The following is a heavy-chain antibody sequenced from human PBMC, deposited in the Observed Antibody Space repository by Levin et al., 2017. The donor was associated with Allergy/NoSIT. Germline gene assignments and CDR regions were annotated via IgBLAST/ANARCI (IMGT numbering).Heavy chain of an antibody. J-gene: IGHJ4*02. D-gene: IGHD6-6*01. CDR1: GGSISSGGYS. CDR3: ARGPLGGPSYFDY. CDR2: IYHSGST. V-gene: IGHV4-30-2*01. Sequence: SQTLSLTCAVSGGSISSGGYSWSWIRQPPGKGLEWIGYIYHSGSTYYNPSLKSRVTISVDRSKNQFSLKLSSVTAADTAVYYCARGPLGGPSYFDYWGQGTLVTVSS.